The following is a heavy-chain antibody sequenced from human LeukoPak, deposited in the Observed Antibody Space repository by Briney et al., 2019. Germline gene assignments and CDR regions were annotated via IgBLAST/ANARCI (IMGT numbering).Heavy chain of an antibody. CDR3: AKSNYFDSGGYYFFDY. V-gene: IGHV3-23*01. J-gene: IGHJ4*02. Sequence: GGSLRLSRAASGFTFSKYAMTWVRQAPGKGLEWVSGISVSGGSTNYADSVKGRFTISRDNSKNTLYLQMNSLRAEDTAVYYCAKSNYFDSGGYYFFDYWGQGTLVTVSS. CDR1: GFTFSKYA. D-gene: IGHD3-22*01. CDR2: ISVSGGST.